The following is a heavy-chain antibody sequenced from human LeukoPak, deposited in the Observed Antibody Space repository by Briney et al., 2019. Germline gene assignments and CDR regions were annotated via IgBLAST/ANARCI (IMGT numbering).Heavy chain of an antibody. D-gene: IGHD3-22*01. CDR1: GFTFSSYA. V-gene: IGHV3-15*01. CDR2: IKSKTDGGTT. Sequence: GGSLRLSCAASGFTFSSYAMSWVRQAPGKGLEWVGRIKSKTDGGTTDYAAPVKGRFTISRDDSKNTLYLQMNSLKTEDTAVYYCTTVTYYYDSSGYHPFDYWGQGTLVTVSP. CDR3: TTVTYYYDSSGYHPFDY. J-gene: IGHJ4*02.